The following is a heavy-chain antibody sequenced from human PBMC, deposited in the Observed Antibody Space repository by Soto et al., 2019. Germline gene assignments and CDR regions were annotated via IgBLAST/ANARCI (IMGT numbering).Heavy chain of an antibody. CDR1: GGSISSYY. Sequence: GSLRLSCTVSGGSISSYYWSWIRQPPGKGLEWIGYIYYSGSTNYNPSLKSRVTISVDTSKNQFSLKLSSVTAADTSVYYCARWSSGSYYDYWGQGTLVTVSS. CDR3: ARWSSGSYYDY. J-gene: IGHJ4*02. D-gene: IGHD1-26*01. CDR2: IYYSGST. V-gene: IGHV4-59*01.